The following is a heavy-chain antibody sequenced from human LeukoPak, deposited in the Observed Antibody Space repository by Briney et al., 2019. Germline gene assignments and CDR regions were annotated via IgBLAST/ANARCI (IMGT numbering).Heavy chain of an antibody. V-gene: IGHV3-20*04. CDR1: GFTFDDYG. D-gene: IGHD3-3*01. J-gene: IGHJ4*02. CDR3: ARGFPSMGLIYY. Sequence: GGSLRLACAAYGFTFDDYGMSWVRQAPGKVLEWVCGINWSGGSTGYADSVKGRFTISGANGKNFLFLLMDVLRAEDTALYYCARGFPSMGLIYYWGQGTVVTVSS. CDR2: INWSGGST.